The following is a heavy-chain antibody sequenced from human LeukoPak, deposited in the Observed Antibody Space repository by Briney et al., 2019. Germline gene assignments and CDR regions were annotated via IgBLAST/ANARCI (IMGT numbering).Heavy chain of an antibody. CDR3: ARQSRYYGSGSYYDAFDI. CDR1: GGSIRSSSYY. CDR2: IYYSGST. V-gene: IGHV4-39*01. D-gene: IGHD3-10*01. Sequence: SETLSLTCTVSGGSIRSSSYYWGWIRQPPGKGLEWIGSIYYSGSTYYNPSLKSRVTISVDTSKNQFSLKLSSVTAADTAVYYCARQSRYYGSGSYYDAFDIWGQGTMVTVSS. J-gene: IGHJ3*02.